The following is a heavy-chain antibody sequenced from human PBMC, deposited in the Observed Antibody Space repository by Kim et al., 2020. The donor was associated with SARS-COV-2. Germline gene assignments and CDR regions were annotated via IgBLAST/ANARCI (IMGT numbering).Heavy chain of an antibody. V-gene: IGHV3-30*02. Sequence: DSVKGRFTISRDNSKNTLYLQMNSLRAEDTAVYYCAKGSLDDYGYYGMDVWGQGTTVTVSS. J-gene: IGHJ6*02. CDR3: AKGSLDDYGYYGMDV.